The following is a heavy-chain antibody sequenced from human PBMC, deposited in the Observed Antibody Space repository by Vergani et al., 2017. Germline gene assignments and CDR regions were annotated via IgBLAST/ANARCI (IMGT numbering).Heavy chain of an antibody. V-gene: IGHV1-8*01. CDR2: MNPKSGNT. CDR3: ARGVLDSKYRHNWFGP. J-gene: IGHJ5*02. CDR1: GYNFTSFD. D-gene: IGHD3/OR15-3a*01. Sequence: QVQLVQSGAEVKKPGASGKVSCKASGYNFTSFDINWVRLATGQGLEWMGWMNPKSGNTAYAAKFQGRITMTRDSSTDTAYMEMKSLRSEDTAIYFCARGVLDSKYRHNWFGPWGQGTVVTVSS.